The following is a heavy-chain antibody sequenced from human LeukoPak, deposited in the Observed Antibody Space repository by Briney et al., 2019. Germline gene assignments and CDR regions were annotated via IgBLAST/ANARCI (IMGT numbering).Heavy chain of an antibody. V-gene: IGHV4-38-2*01. CDR2: IYHSGST. CDR3: ARHSPKGYDFWSGYYYKH. D-gene: IGHD3-3*01. J-gene: IGHJ1*01. Sequence: SETLSLTCAVSGYSISSGYYWGWIRQPPGKGLEWTGSIYHSGSTYYNPSLKSRVTISVDTSKNQFSLKLSSVTAADTAVYYCARHSPKGYDFWSGYYYKHWGQGTLVTVSS. CDR1: GYSISSGYY.